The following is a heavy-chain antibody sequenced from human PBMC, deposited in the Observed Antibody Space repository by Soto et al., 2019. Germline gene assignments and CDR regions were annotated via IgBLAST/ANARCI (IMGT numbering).Heavy chain of an antibody. CDR2: VYYSGST. J-gene: IGHJ4*02. CDR3: VRRGGAVAGTSRFDS. V-gene: IGHV4-39*01. D-gene: IGHD6-19*01. Sequence: SETLSLTCTVSGGSISSGSYFWGCIRQPPGKGLEWIGTVYYSGSTYYNPSLRSRVTISVDTSKNQFSLKLNTVTAADTAVYYCVRRGGAVAGTSRFDSWGQGMLLTVS. CDR1: GGSISSGSYF.